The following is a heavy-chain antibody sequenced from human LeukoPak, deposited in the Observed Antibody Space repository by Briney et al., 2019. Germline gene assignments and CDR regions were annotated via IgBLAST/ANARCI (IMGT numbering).Heavy chain of an antibody. D-gene: IGHD4/OR15-4a*01. CDR2: INHSGST. CDR3: ARHRATWGLWA. Sequence: SETLSLTCAVYGGSFTGYYCSWIRQPPGKGLEWIGEINHSGSTNYNPSLKSRVTISVDTSKNQFSLKLSSVTAADTAVLYCARHRATWGLWAWGQGTLVTVSS. CDR1: GGSFTGYY. J-gene: IGHJ5*02. V-gene: IGHV4-34*01.